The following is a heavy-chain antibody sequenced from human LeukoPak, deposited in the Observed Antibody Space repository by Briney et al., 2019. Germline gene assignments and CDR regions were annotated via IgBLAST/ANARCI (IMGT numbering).Heavy chain of an antibody. CDR1: GFTFSSYS. J-gene: IGHJ4*02. Sequence: GGSLRLSCAASGFTFSSYSMNWVRQAPGKGLEWVSSISSSSSYIYYADSVKGRFTISRDNAKNSLYLQMNSLRAEDTAVYYCARENFKVRGRLSYYFDYWGQGTLVTVSS. V-gene: IGHV3-21*01. CDR3: ARENFKVRGRLSYYFDY. CDR2: ISSSSSYI. D-gene: IGHD3-3*01.